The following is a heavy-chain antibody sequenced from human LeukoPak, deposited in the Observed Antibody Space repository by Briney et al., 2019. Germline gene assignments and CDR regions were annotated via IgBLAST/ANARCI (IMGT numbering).Heavy chain of an antibody. D-gene: IGHD1-26*01. V-gene: IGHV2-5*02. CDR2: IYWDDSK. CDR3: AHRPYSGTYGWPD. Sequence: SGPTLVKPTQTLTLTCTFSGLSLRTSGVGVGWIRQRPGKALEWHALIYWDDSKTYSASLKTKPTITKDTSKNQVVLTMTDMDPMDTATYYCAHRPYSGTYGWPDWGQGTLVPVSS. CDR1: GLSLRTSGVG. J-gene: IGHJ4*02.